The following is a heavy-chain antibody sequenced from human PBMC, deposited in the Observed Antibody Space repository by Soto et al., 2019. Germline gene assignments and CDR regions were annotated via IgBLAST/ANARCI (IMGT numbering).Heavy chain of an antibody. Sequence: GSLLLACSTSGFTFSDYAMAWVRQAPGKGLEWVSGISDSGVTTNYPDSVKGRFTVSRDNSKNTLFLQMKSLRAADTAVYYCAKDARRSGIVGQWVAWGQGTLVTVSS. CDR2: ISDSGVTT. CDR1: GFTFSDYA. D-gene: IGHD1-26*01. V-gene: IGHV3-23*01. J-gene: IGHJ5*02. CDR3: AKDARRSGIVGQWVA.